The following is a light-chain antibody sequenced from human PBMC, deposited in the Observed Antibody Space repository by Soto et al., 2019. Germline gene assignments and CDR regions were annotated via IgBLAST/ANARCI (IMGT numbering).Light chain of an antibody. V-gene: IGLV2-23*02. CDR2: EVT. Sequence: QSALTQPASVSGSPGQSITISCTGTSSDVGNYILVSWYQQHPGKAPKLMIYEVTKRPSGVSDRFSGSKSGNTASLTISGLQAEDEADYYCCSYAGGSTGVFGGGTKVTVL. CDR3: CSYAGGSTGV. CDR1: SSDVGNYIL. J-gene: IGLJ3*02.